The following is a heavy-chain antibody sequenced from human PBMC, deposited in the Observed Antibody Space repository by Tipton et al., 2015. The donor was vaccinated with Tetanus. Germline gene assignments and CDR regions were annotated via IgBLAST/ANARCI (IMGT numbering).Heavy chain of an antibody. Sequence: SLRLSCAASGFNFSSYTMNWVRQPPGKGLEWVSSFSATGGYKYYADSVKGRFTISRDNAKNSLYLQMNSLRAEDTALYYCAKDLEVQYYYGMDVWARGTSVTVSS. V-gene: IGHV3-21*01. J-gene: IGHJ6*02. D-gene: IGHD1-1*01. CDR2: FSATGGYK. CDR1: GFNFSSYT. CDR3: AKDLEVQYYYGMDV.